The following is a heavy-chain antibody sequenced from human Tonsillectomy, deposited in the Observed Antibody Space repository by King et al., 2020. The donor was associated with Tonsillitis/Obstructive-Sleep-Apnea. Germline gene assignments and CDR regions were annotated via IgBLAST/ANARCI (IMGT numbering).Heavy chain of an antibody. D-gene: IGHD1-14*01. V-gene: IGHV4-34*01. J-gene: IGHJ6*03. CDR2: VTHTGST. Sequence: VQLQQWGAGLLKPSETLSLNCAVYGGSFSDSYWTWVRQSPGKGLEWVGEVTHTGSTNYNPSLMSRVTMSVDTSKNQFSLNLRSVSAADTAVYYCARGHLETFPDYYFYYYMDVWGKGTTVTVSS. CDR1: GGSFSDSY. CDR3: ARGHLETFPDYYFYYYMDV.